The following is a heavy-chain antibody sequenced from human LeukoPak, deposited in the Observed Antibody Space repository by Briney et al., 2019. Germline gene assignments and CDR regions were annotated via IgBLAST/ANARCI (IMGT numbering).Heavy chain of an antibody. J-gene: IGHJ4*02. Sequence: PGGSLRLSCAASGFTFSGSAMHWVRQASGKGLEWVGRIRSKANSYATAYAASVKGRFTISRDVSKNTAYLQMNSLKTEDTAVYYCTRRGGDQNVQNDYWGQGTLVTVSS. CDR3: TRRGGDQNVQNDY. CDR2: IRSKANSYAT. CDR1: GFTFSGSA. V-gene: IGHV3-73*01. D-gene: IGHD4-17*01.